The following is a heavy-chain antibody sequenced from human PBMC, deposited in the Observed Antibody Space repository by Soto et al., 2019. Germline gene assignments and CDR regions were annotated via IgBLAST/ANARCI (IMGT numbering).Heavy chain of an antibody. J-gene: IGHJ6*02. D-gene: IGHD5-12*01. CDR1: VYTFTSYY. CDR3: ARDPGGYDHYYYYYYGMDV. V-gene: IGHV1-46*01. CDR2: INPSGGST. Sequence: RXSVKVFCKASVYTFTSYYMHWVRQAPGQGLEWMGIINPSGGSTSYAQKFQGRVTMTRDTSTSTVYMELSSLRSEDTAVYYCARDPGGYDHYYYYYYGMDVWGQGTTVTVSS.